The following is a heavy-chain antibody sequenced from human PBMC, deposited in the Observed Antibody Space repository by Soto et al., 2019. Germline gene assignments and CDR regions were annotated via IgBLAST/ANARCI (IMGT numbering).Heavy chain of an antibody. J-gene: IGHJ4*02. D-gene: IGHD6-19*01. CDR2: IYYSGST. CDR3: ARGGYSSGYNT. CDR1: GGSISSYY. V-gene: IGHV4-59*01. Sequence: SETLSLTCTVSGGSISSYYWSWIRQPPGKGLEWIGDIYYSGSTNYNPSLKSRVTISVDTSKNQFSLKLSSVTAADTAVYYCARGGYSSGYNTWGQGTLVTVSS.